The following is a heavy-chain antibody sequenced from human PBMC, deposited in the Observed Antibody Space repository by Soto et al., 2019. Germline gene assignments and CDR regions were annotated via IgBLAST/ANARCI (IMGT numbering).Heavy chain of an antibody. Sequence: ASVKVSCKVSGYTLTELSMHWVRQAPGKGLEWMGGFDPEDADTIYAQKFQGRVTMTEDTSTDTAYMELSNLRSEDTAVYYCATLKSDLGRSRNYFTYFGYCRQGTRGAVGS. CDR3: ATLKSDLGRSRNYFTYFGY. CDR2: FDPEDADT. D-gene: IGHD3-10*01. V-gene: IGHV1-24*01. J-gene: IGHJ4*02. CDR1: GYTLTELS.